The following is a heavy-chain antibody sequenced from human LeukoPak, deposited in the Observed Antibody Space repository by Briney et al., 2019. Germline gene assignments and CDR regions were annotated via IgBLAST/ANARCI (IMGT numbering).Heavy chain of an antibody. CDR3: AREGSSGYYFREYYFDY. CDR2: ISSDGSST. Sequence: GGSLRLSCAASGFTFSSYWMHWVRQAPGKGLVWVSRISSDGSSTYYADSVKGRFTISRHNSKNTLYLQMNSLRAEDTAVYYCAREGSSGYYFREYYFDYWGQGTLVTVSS. D-gene: IGHD3-22*01. CDR1: GFTFSSYW. J-gene: IGHJ4*02. V-gene: IGHV3-74*01.